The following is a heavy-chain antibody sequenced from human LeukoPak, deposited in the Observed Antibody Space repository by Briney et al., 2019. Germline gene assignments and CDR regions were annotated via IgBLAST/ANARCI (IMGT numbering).Heavy chain of an antibody. CDR3: ARQVTAVAGTFDY. CDR2: IYYSGST. CDR1: GGSISSRSYY. J-gene: IGHJ4*02. V-gene: IGHV4-39*01. Sequence: SETLSLTCNVSGGSISSRSYYWGWIRQPPGKGLEWIGSIYYSGSTYYNPSLKSRVTMSVDTSKTQFSLKLSSVTAADTAVYYCARQVTAVAGTFDYWGQGTLVTASS. D-gene: IGHD6-19*01.